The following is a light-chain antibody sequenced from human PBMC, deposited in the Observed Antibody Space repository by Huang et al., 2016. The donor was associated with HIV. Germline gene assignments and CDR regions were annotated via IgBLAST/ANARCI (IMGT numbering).Light chain of an antibody. CDR1: KSVSSD. Sequence: EVVMMKSPASLSVSPGERATLSCRASKSVSSDLAWYQQKPGQAPRLLNYGASTRATGIPSRFCGSGSETEFTLTISGLQSEDSAIYYCQQYNKWPPKTFGQGTKVEIK. J-gene: IGKJ1*01. V-gene: IGKV3-15*01. CDR2: GAS. CDR3: QQYNKWPPKT.